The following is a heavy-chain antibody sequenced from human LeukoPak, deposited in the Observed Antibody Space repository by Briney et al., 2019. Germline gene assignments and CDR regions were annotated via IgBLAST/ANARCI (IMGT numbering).Heavy chain of an antibody. V-gene: IGHV4-39*01. CDR3: ARFAHDFWGSGSYYPFDY. D-gene: IGHD3-10*01. CDR1: GGSISTSSYY. J-gene: IGHJ4*02. Sequence: SETLSLTCTVSGGSISTSSYYWGWIRQPPGKGLEWIGSIYYSGSTYYNPSLKSRVTISVDTSKNQFSLKLSSVTAADTAVYYCARFAHDFWGSGSYYPFDYWGQGTLVTVSS. CDR2: IYYSGST.